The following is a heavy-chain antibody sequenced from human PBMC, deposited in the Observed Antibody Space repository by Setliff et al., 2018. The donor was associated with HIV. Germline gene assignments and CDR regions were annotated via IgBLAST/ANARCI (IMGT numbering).Heavy chain of an antibody. Sequence: SETLSLTCAGYGGSFSGYSWSWVRQPPGKGLEWIGEINHSGSTNYNPSLKSRVTISVDTSKNQFSLKLSSVTAADTAVYYCARGRRRLNYYDGSGYYPPLSSWGQRPLVTVSS. CDR1: GGSFSGYS. CDR2: INHSGST. J-gene: IGHJ5*02. CDR3: ARGRRRLNYYDGSGYYPPLSS. V-gene: IGHV4-34*01. D-gene: IGHD3-22*01.